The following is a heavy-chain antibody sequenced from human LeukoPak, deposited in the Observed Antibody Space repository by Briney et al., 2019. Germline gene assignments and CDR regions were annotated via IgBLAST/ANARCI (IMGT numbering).Heavy chain of an antibody. D-gene: IGHD4-23*01. CDR3: AKDTSFGGYFDY. Sequence: GSLRLSCAASGFTFSNYAVNWVRQAPGKGLEWVSSISGGGSGGSTYYADSVKGRFTVSRDNSKNTLYLQMNSLRAEDTAVYYCAKDTSFGGYFDYWGQGTLVTVSS. CDR1: GFTFSNYA. J-gene: IGHJ4*02. CDR2: ISGGGSGGST. V-gene: IGHV3-23*01.